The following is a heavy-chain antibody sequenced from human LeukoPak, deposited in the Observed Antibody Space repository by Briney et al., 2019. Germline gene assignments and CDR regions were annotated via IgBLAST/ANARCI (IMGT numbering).Heavy chain of an antibody. CDR2: ICGTGVTA. V-gene: IGHV3-23*01. CDR3: AKDQRFGDLDDY. J-gene: IGHJ4*02. CDR1: GFIFNNYA. D-gene: IGHD3-10*01. Sequence: GGSLRLSCAASGFIFNNYAMSWVRQAPGKGLEWVSSICGTGVTAYYADSVKGRFAISRDNSKNTLYLQMSSLRAEDTALYYCAKDQRFGDLDDYRGQGTLVTVSS.